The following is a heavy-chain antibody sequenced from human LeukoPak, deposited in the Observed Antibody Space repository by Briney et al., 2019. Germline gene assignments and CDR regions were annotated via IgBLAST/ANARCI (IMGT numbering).Heavy chain of an antibody. CDR2: ISSSSSTI. D-gene: IGHD5-12*01. V-gene: IGHV3-48*04. CDR1: GFTLSNYW. CDR3: ARAVFGLVVTSAFDI. Sequence: GGSLRLSCAVSGFTLSNYWMSWVRQAPGKGLEWVSHISSSSSTIYYADSVKGRFTISRDNAKKLVYLQMNSLRAEDTAVYFCARAVFGLVVTSAFDIWGQGTMVTVSS. J-gene: IGHJ3*02.